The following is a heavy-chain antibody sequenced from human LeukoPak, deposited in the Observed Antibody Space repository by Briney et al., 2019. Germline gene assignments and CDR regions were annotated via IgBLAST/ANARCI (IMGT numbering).Heavy chain of an antibody. Sequence: SETLSLTCTVSGGSISSGSYYWSWIRQPAGKGLEWIGRIYTSGSTNYNPSLKSRVAISVDTSKNHFSLKLSSVTAADTAVYYCARGLYSNHYYFYYMDVWGKGTTVTVSS. CDR3: ARGLYSNHYYFYYMDV. CDR2: IYTSGST. D-gene: IGHD4-11*01. J-gene: IGHJ6*03. CDR1: GGSISSGSYY. V-gene: IGHV4-61*02.